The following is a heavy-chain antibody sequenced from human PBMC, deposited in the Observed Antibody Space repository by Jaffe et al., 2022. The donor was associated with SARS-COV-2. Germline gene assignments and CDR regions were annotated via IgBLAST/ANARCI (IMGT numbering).Heavy chain of an antibody. J-gene: IGHJ6*02. CDR3: AKDLIRDYYYYYGMDV. D-gene: IGHD3-3*02. Sequence: EVQLVESGGGLVQPGRSLRLSCAASGFTFDDYAMHWVRQAPGKGLEWVSGISWNSGSIGYADSVKGRFTISRDNAKNSLYLQMNSLRAEDTALYYCAKDLIRDYYYYYGMDVWGQGTTVTVSS. V-gene: IGHV3-9*01. CDR2: ISWNSGSI. CDR1: GFTFDDYA.